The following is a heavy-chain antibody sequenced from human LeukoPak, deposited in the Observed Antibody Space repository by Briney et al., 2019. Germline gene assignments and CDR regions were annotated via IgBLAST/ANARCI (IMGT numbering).Heavy chain of an antibody. CDR1: GGSISSGGYS. D-gene: IGHD3-3*01. Sequence: SETLSLTCAVSGGSISSGGYSWSWIRQPPGKGLEWIGYIYHSGSTYYNPSLKSRVTISVDRSKDQFSLKLSSVTAADTAVYFCSRGRALFDFWSGYFSSYFFYFLGQGTLVTVSS. CDR3: SRGRALFDFWSGYFSSYFFYF. V-gene: IGHV4-30-2*01. J-gene: IGHJ4*02. CDR2: IYHSGST.